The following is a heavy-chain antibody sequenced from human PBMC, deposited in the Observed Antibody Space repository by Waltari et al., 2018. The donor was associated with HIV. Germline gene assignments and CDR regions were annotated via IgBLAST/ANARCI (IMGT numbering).Heavy chain of an antibody. Sequence: QVQLVESGGGVVQPGRSLRLSCAAYGFTFSSYGMHWVRQAPGKGLEWVAVIWYDGSNKYYVDSVKGRFTISRDNSKNTLYLQMNSLRAEDTAVYYCARDLSIVATTGDFDYWGQGTLVTVSS. V-gene: IGHV3-33*01. D-gene: IGHD5-12*01. CDR2: IWYDGSNK. CDR1: GFTFSSYG. CDR3: ARDLSIVATTGDFDY. J-gene: IGHJ4*02.